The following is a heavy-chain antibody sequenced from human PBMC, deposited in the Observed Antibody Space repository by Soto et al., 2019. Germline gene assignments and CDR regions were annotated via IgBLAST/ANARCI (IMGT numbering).Heavy chain of an antibody. Sequence: PGESLTISCKVSGYSFASQWISWVRQVPGKGQEWMGRIDLSESYTTYNPSFQGHVTFSADKSITTAYLQWRSLEASDTAMYYCARHGTSSGLVGNYYFDYWGQGTLVTVSS. D-gene: IGHD2-8*02. J-gene: IGHJ4*02. CDR3: ARHGTSSGLVGNYYFDY. CDR2: IDLSESYT. V-gene: IGHV5-10-1*01. CDR1: GYSFASQW.